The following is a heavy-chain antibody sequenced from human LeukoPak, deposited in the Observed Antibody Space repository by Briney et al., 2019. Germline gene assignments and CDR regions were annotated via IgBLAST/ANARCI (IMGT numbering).Heavy chain of an antibody. CDR1: GFTFSSYS. V-gene: IGHV3-48*04. Sequence: PGGSLRLSCAASGFTFSSYSMNWVRQAPGKGLEWVSYISSSSSTIYYADSVKGRFTISRDNAKNSLYLQMNSLRAEDTAVYYCAREPGLFFPLPAHFDYWGQGTLVTVSS. D-gene: IGHD1-14*01. J-gene: IGHJ4*02. CDR2: ISSSSSTI. CDR3: AREPGLFFPLPAHFDY.